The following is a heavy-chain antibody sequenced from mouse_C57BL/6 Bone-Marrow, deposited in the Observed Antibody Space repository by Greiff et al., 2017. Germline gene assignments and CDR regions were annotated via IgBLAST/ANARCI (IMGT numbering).Heavy chain of an antibody. V-gene: IGHV1-61*01. CDR2: IYPSDSET. J-gene: IGHJ3*01. CDR1: GYTFTSYW. Sequence: KQSCKASGYTFTSYWMDWVKQRPGQGLEWIGNIYPSDSETHYNQKFKDKATLTVDKSSSTAYMQLSSLTSEDSAVYYCARGGYDYAWFAYWGQGTLVTVSA. CDR3: ARGGYDYAWFAY. D-gene: IGHD2-4*01.